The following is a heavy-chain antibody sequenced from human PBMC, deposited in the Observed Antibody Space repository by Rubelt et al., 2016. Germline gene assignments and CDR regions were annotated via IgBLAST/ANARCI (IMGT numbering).Heavy chain of an antibody. Sequence: QVQLQQWGAGLLKPSETLSLTCAVYGGSFSGYYWSWIRQPPGKGLEWIGEINHSGSTNYNPSLKRRVTISGDTSKDQVSLKLSSVTAADTAVYYCARGLARAAAAPRRLWFDPWGQGTLVTVSS. J-gene: IGHJ5*02. D-gene: IGHD6-13*01. CDR3: ARGLARAAAAPRRLWFDP. CDR1: GGSFSGYY. CDR2: INHSGST. V-gene: IGHV4-34*01.